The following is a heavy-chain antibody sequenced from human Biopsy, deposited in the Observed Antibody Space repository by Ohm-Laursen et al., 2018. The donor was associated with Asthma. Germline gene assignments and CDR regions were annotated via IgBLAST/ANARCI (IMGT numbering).Heavy chain of an antibody. CDR2: IKHDGTEK. CDR3: ARTFHFWSPYHAEHYQL. J-gene: IGHJ1*01. V-gene: IGHV3-7*01. D-gene: IGHD3-3*02. Sequence: SLRLSCAASGFTFGDYWMSWVRQVPGKGLEWVANIKHDGTEKNHVGSLKGRFTISRGNAKNSLYLQMNSLRAEDTAVYYCARTFHFWSPYHAEHYQLWGQGTLVTVPS. CDR1: GFTFGDYW.